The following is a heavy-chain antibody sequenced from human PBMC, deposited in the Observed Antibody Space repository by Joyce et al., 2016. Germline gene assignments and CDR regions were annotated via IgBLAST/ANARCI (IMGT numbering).Heavy chain of an antibody. J-gene: IGHJ3*01. V-gene: IGHV3-7*01. CDR1: GFTFRGNS. CDR3: ARGKAFDV. Sequence: EVQLVESGGGLVQPGGSLRLSCAASGFTFRGNSMSWLRQAPGGGLEWVANIKQDGSAVYYLDSVKGRFTVSRDNARSLVHLQMVSLRVEDTALYYCARGKAFDVWGQGTMVTVSS. CDR2: IKQDGSAV.